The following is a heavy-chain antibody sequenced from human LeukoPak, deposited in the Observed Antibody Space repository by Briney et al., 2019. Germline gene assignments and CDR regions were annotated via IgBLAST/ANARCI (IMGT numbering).Heavy chain of an antibody. J-gene: IGHJ4*02. CDR1: GGTFSSYA. CDR2: ISGYNGNT. Sequence: ASVKVSCKASGGTFSSYAISWVRQAPGQGLEWMGWISGYNGNTNYAQKLQGRVTMTTDTSTSTAYMELRSMRSDDTAVYYCARAGGGAWYFDFWGQGTLVTVSS. CDR3: ARAGGGAWYFDF. D-gene: IGHD1-26*01. V-gene: IGHV1-18*01.